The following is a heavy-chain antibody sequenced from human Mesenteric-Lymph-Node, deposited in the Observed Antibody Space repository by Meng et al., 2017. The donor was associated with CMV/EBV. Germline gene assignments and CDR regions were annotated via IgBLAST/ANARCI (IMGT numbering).Heavy chain of an antibody. J-gene: IGHJ6*02. D-gene: IGHD6-13*01. CDR3: ARVTAIAAAGTLYYYGMDV. CDR1: GYTFTSYD. CDR2: MNPNSGNT. Sequence: ASVKVSCKASGYTFTSYDINWVRQATGQGLEWMGWMNPNSGNTGYAQKFQGRVTITRNTSISTDYMELSSLRSEDTAVYYCARVTAIAAAGTLYYYGMDVWGQGTTVTVSS. V-gene: IGHV1-8*03.